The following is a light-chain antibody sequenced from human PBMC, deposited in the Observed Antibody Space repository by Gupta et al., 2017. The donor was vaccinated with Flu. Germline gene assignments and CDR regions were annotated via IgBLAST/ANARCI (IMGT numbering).Light chain of an antibody. CDR2: TGS. V-gene: IGKV2-30*01. J-gene: IGKJ4*01. CDR3: RQGKHWPLT. Sequence: DVVMTQSPLSLPVTLGQPASISCRSSQSLVYSDGNTYLNWFHQRPGQSPRRLIYTGSNRESGVPDRFSGSGSGTDFTLTISRVEAEDVGVYYCRQGKHWPLTFGGGTKVEIK. CDR1: QSLVYSDGNTY.